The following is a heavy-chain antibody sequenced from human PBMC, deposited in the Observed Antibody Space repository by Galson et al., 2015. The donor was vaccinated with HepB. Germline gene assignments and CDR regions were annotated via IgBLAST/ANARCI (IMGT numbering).Heavy chain of an antibody. J-gene: IGHJ4*02. Sequence: SVKVSCKASGYTFTSYAMHWVRQAPGQRLEWMGWINAGNGNTKYSQKFQGRVTITRDTSASTAYMELSSLRSEDTAVYYCARDHYYGSGSHNPGFDYWGQGTLVTVSS. V-gene: IGHV1-3*01. CDR2: INAGNGNT. CDR1: GYTFTSYA. D-gene: IGHD3-10*01. CDR3: ARDHYYGSGSHNPGFDY.